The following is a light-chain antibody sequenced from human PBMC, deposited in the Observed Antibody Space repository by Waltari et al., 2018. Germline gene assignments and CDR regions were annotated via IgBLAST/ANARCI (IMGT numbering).Light chain of an antibody. Sequence: QSALTQPASVSGSPGQSITISCTGTSSDVGGYNSVSWYQQHPGTDPKLMIYDVSNRPSGVSSRVSGSKSGNTASLTISGLQAEDEADYYCSSYISSSTLELFGGGTSLTVL. V-gene: IGLV2-14*03. J-gene: IGLJ2*01. CDR3: SSYISSSTLEL. CDR1: SSDVGGYNS. CDR2: DVS.